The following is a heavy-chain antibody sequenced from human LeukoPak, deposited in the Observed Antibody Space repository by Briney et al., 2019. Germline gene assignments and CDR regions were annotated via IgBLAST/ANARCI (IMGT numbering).Heavy chain of an antibody. CDR3: AGLVGRYSSGLYYYYFDY. J-gene: IGHJ4*02. V-gene: IGHV4-4*02. Sequence: SETLSLTCTVSGDSINSLDLWSWVRQPPGKGLEWIGEMNLSGTTHSNPSVKSRVTISIDKSKNQFILNLSSVTAADTAVYYCAGLVGRYSSGLYYYYFDYWGQGTLVTVSS. CDR2: MNLSGTT. CDR1: GDSINSLDL. D-gene: IGHD3-22*01.